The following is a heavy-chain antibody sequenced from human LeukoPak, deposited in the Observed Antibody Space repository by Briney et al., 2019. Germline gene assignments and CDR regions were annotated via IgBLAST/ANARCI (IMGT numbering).Heavy chain of an antibody. CDR2: ISHDGTR. J-gene: IGHJ4*02. CDR3: TRENRPFCPFAY. Sequence: SETLSLTCGVSGGPIDITNYWSWVRQAPGKGLEWIGEISHDGTRNYNPSLRSRVAMSLDRANNQFSLSLTSVTAADTAVYYCTRENRPFCPFAYWGQGVLVTVSS. V-gene: IGHV4-4*02. D-gene: IGHD2/OR15-2a*01. CDR1: GGPIDITNY.